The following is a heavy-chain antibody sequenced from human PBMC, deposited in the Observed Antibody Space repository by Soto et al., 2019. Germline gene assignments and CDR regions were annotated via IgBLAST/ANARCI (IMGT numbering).Heavy chain of an antibody. CDR3: ARHGVVGATDLDY. J-gene: IGHJ4*02. Sequence: PSETLSLTCTVSGGSISSSSYYWGWIRQPPGKGLEWIGSIYYSGSTYYNPSLKSRVTISVDTSKNQFSLKLSSVTAADTAVYYCARHGVVGATDLDYWGQGTLVTVS. V-gene: IGHV4-39*01. CDR1: GGSISSSSYY. D-gene: IGHD1-26*01. CDR2: IYYSGST.